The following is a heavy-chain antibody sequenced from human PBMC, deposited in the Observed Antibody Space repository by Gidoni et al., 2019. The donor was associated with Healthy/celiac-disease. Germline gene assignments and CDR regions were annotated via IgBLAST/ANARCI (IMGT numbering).Heavy chain of an antibody. D-gene: IGHD3-10*01. Sequence: QLQLQESGPGLVKPSETLSLTCTVSGGSISSSSYYWGWIRQPPGKGLEWIGSIYYSGSTYYNPSLKSRVTISVDTSKNQFSLKLSSVTAADTAVYYCARRWGSGSFINWFDPWGQGTLVTVSS. J-gene: IGHJ5*02. V-gene: IGHV4-39*01. CDR2: IYYSGST. CDR3: ARRWGSGSFINWFDP. CDR1: GGSISSSSYY.